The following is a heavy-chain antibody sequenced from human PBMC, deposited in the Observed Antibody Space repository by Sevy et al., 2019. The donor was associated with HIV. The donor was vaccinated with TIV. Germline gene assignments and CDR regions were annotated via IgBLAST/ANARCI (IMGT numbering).Heavy chain of an antibody. J-gene: IGHJ4*02. CDR2: IIPTFGTA. CDR3: ARTDDTGMVTSYFDY. D-gene: IGHD5-18*01. V-gene: IGHV1-69*13. CDR1: GGTFSSYA. Sequence: ASVKVSCQASGGTFSSYALRWVRQAPGQELEWMGGIIPTFGTANYAHKFQGRVTITANDSTNTAYMELSSLGSEDTAVYYCARTDDTGMVTSYFDYWGQGTLVTVSS.